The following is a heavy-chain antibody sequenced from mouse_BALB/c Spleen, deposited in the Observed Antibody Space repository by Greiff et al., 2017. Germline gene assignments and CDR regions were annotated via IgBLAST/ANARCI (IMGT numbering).Heavy chain of an antibody. CDR2: ISSGGSYT. J-gene: IGHJ3*01. Sequence: EVQRVESGGGLVKPGGSLKLSCAASGFTFSSYTMSWVRQTPEKRLEWVATISSGGSYTYYPDSVKGRFTISRDNAKNTLYLQMSSLKSEDTAMYYCARQKDGSPFAYWGQGTLVTVSA. CDR3: ARQKDGSPFAY. D-gene: IGHD2-3*01. CDR1: GFTFSSYT. V-gene: IGHV5-6-4*01.